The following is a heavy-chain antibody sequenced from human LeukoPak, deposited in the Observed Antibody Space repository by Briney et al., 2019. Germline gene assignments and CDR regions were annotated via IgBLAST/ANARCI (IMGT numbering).Heavy chain of an antibody. Sequence: PSETLSPTCTVSGGSISSSSYYWGWIRQPPGKGLEWIGSIYYSGSTYYNPSLKSRVTISVDTSKNQFSLKLSSVTAADTAVYYCARPYSSQYYYYYMDVWGKGTTVTVSS. CDR2: IYYSGST. D-gene: IGHD6-13*01. CDR3: ARPYSSQYYYYYMDV. V-gene: IGHV4-39*01. CDR1: GGSISSSSYY. J-gene: IGHJ6*03.